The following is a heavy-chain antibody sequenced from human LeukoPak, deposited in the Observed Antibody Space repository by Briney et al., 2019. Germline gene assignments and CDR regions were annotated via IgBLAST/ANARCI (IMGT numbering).Heavy chain of an antibody. V-gene: IGHV3-48*01. Sequence: GGSLRLSCTASGFTFGSYSMNWLRQAPGKGLEWISKINPRNTTTYYADSVKGRFTISRDNAKSSLYLQMNSLRVEDTAVYYCALLAVASDFDYWGQGALVTVSS. CDR3: ALLAVASDFDY. J-gene: IGHJ4*02. CDR1: GFTFGSYS. CDR2: INPRNTTT. D-gene: IGHD6-19*01.